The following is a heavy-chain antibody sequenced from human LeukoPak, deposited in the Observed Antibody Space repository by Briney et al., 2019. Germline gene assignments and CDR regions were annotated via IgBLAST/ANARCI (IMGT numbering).Heavy chain of an antibody. Sequence: PSETLSLTCTVSGGSISSGSYYWSWIRQPAGKGLEWIGRIYTSGSTNYNPSLKSRVTISVDTSKNQFSLKLSSVTAADTAVYYYARGPVFFDYWGQGTLVTVSS. V-gene: IGHV4-61*02. D-gene: IGHD1-14*01. CDR3: ARGPVFFDY. J-gene: IGHJ4*02. CDR2: IYTSGST. CDR1: GGSISSGSYY.